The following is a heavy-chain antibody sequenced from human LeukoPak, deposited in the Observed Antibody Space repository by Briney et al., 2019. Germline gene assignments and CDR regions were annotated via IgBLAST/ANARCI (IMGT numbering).Heavy chain of an antibody. Sequence: ASVKVSCKASGYTFTSYDISWVRQATGQGLEWMGWMNPNSGNTGYAQKFQGRVTMTRNTSISTAYMELSSLRSEDTAVYYCARTGSYAPPSGYWGQGTLVTVSS. CDR2: MNPNSGNT. V-gene: IGHV1-8*01. CDR1: GYTFTSYD. J-gene: IGHJ4*02. D-gene: IGHD1-14*01. CDR3: ARTGSYAPPSGY.